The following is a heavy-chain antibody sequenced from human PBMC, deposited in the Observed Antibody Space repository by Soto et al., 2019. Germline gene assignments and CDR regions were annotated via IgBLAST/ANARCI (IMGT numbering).Heavy chain of an antibody. Sequence: QVQLVESGGGVVQPGRSLRLSCAASGFTFSSYGMHWVRQAPGKGLEWVAVISYDGSNKYYADSVKGRFTISRDNSKNTLYLQMNSLRAEDTAVYYCARHYGDASVHYYGMDVWGQGTTVTVSS. D-gene: IGHD4-17*01. CDR1: GFTFSSYG. CDR2: ISYDGSNK. CDR3: ARHYGDASVHYYGMDV. V-gene: IGHV3-30*03. J-gene: IGHJ6*02.